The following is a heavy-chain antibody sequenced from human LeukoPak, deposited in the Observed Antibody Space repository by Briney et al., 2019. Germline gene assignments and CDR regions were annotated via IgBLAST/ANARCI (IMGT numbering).Heavy chain of an antibody. Sequence: GAAVTVSCKAAGYTFTSYDINWVRHATGQGLEWMGWMNPNSGNTSYSHKYQGRGTMTRNTSITTTYMELSSMRPEDEAAYYFSGGVLRFLECGHYFDYWGQGTLVTVSS. CDR1: GYTFTSYD. J-gene: IGHJ4*02. D-gene: IGHD3-3*01. CDR3: SGGVLRFLECGHYFDY. CDR2: MNPNSGNT. V-gene: IGHV1-8*01.